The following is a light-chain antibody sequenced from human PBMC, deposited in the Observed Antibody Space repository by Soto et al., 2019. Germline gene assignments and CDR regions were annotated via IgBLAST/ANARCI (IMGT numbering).Light chain of an antibody. V-gene: IGLV1-51*01. J-gene: IGLJ2*01. CDR3: GTWDNSLSAVV. Sequence: QSVLTQPPSVSAAPGQKVSISRSGSSSNIGNNYVSWYQQLPGTAPKLLIYDSNKRPSGIPDRFSGSKSGTSATLGITGLQTGDEADYYCGTWDNSLSAVVFGGGTKLTVL. CDR1: SSNIGNNY. CDR2: DSN.